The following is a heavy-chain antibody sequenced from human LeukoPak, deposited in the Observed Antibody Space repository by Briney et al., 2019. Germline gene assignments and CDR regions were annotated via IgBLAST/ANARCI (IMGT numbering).Heavy chain of an antibody. CDR2: INTDGSGT. CDR1: GFTFSSYW. J-gene: IGHJ6*02. CDR3: ARVPPSYYGMEV. Sequence: QPGGSLRLSCAASGFTFSSYWMHWVRQVPGMGLVWVSHINTDGSGTRYADSVKGRFTISRDNAKNTLYLQMNSLRAEDTAVYYCARVPPSYYGMEVWGQGTTVTVSS. V-gene: IGHV3-74*01.